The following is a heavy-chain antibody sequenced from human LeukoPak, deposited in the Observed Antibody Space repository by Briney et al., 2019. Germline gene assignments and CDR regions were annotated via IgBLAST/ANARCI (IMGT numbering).Heavy chain of an antibody. V-gene: IGHV1-69*04. CDR1: GGTFSSYA. D-gene: IGHD6-19*01. CDR3: ARLGGSSGWLNDY. J-gene: IGHJ4*02. Sequence: GSSVKVSCKASGGTFSSYAISWVRQAPGRGLEWMGRIIPILGIANYAQKFQGRVTITADKSTSTAYMELSSLRSEDTAVYYCARLGGSSGWLNDYWGQGTLVTVSS. CDR2: IIPILGIA.